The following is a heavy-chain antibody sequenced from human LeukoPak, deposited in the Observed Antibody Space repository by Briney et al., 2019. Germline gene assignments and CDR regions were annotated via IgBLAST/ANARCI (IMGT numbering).Heavy chain of an antibody. CDR1: GYTFTSYG. CDR3: ARDLGLELRIRVLGDY. Sequence: ASVKVSCKASGYTFTSYGISWVRQAPGQGLEWMGWISAYNGNTDYAQKLQGRVTMTTDTSTSTAYMELRSLRSDDTAVYYCARDLGLELRIRVLGDYWGQGTLVTVSS. CDR2: ISAYNGNT. D-gene: IGHD1-7*01. V-gene: IGHV1-18*01. J-gene: IGHJ4*02.